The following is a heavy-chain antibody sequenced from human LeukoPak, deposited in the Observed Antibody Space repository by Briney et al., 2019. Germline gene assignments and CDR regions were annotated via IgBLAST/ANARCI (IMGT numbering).Heavy chain of an antibody. J-gene: IGHJ4*02. CDR3: ARDGSSGSYPDY. Sequence: GGSLRLSCAASGFTFSSYWMHWVRQAPGKWLVWVSRINSDGSSTSYADSVKGRFTISRDNAKNTLYLQMNSLGAEDTAVYYCARDGSSGSYPDYWGQGTLVTVSS. CDR2: INSDGSST. CDR1: GFTFSSYW. D-gene: IGHD1-26*01. V-gene: IGHV3-74*01.